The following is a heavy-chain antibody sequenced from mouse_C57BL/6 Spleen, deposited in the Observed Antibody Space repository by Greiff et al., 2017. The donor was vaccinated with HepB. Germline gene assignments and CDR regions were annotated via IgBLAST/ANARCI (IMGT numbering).Heavy chain of an antibody. Sequence: QVHLKQPGAELVRPGSSVKLSCKASGYTFTSYWMDWVKQRPGQGLEWIGNIYPSDSETHYNQKFKDKATLTVDKSSSTAYMQLSSLTSEDSAVYYCARSTYPYAMDDWGQGTSVTGSS. D-gene: IGHD5-5*01. V-gene: IGHV1-61*01. CDR3: ARSTYPYAMDD. CDR1: GYTFTSYW. J-gene: IGHJ4*01. CDR2: IYPSDSET.